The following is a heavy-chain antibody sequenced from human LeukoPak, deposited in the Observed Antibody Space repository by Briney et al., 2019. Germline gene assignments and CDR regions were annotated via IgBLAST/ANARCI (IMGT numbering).Heavy chain of an antibody. V-gene: IGHV3-21*04. CDR1: GFTFSRYT. J-gene: IGHJ3*02. CDR3: AKSLLTTAAGTGRAFDI. D-gene: IGHD2/OR15-2a*01. CDR2: LSSNSYYI. Sequence: PGGSLRLSCATSGFTFSRYTMNWVRQAPGKGLEWVSSLSSNSYYIYYADSVKGRFTISRDNSKNTLFLQMNNLRAEDTAKYYCAKSLLTTAAGTGRAFDIWGQGTMVTVSS.